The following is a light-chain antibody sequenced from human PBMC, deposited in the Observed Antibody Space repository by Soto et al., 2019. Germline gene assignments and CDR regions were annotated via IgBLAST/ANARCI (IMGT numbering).Light chain of an antibody. CDR3: SSFTSSSTYV. CDR1: SSDVGRYNY. V-gene: IGLV2-14*01. J-gene: IGLJ1*01. Sequence: QSALTQPASVSGSPGQSITISCTGTSSDVGRYNYVSWYQQHPGKAPKLTIYDVSNRPSGVSSRFSGSKSGNTASLTISGLQAEDDADYYCSSFTSSSTYVFGTGSKLTVL. CDR2: DVS.